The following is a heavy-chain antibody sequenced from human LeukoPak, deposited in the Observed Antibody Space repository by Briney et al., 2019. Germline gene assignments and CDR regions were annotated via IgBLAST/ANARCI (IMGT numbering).Heavy chain of an antibody. D-gene: IGHD1-20*01. J-gene: IGHJ4*02. Sequence: GASVKVSCKASGYTFTSYYMHWVRQAPGQGLEWMGWINPNSGGTNYAQKFQGRVTMTRDTSISTAYMELSRLRSDDTAVYYCARDQGITGTTGDYWGQGTLVTVSS. CDR1: GYTFTSYY. V-gene: IGHV1-2*02. CDR3: ARDQGITGTTGDY. CDR2: INPNSGGT.